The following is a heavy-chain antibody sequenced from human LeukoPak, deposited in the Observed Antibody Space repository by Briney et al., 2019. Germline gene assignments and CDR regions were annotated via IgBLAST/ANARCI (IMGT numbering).Heavy chain of an antibody. D-gene: IGHD5-12*01. CDR1: GGSFSGYY. CDR2: INHSGST. Sequence: PAETLSLTCAVYGGSFSGYYWSWIRQPPGKGREWIGEINHSGSTNYNTSLQSRVTISVDTSKNHFSLKLSSVTAADTAVYYCARTEDIVATGSWFDPWGQGTLVTVSS. J-gene: IGHJ5*02. CDR3: ARTEDIVATGSWFDP. V-gene: IGHV4-34*01.